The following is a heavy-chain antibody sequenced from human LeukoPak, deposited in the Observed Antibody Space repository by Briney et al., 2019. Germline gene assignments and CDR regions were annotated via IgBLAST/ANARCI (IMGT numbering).Heavy chain of an antibody. CDR1: GFTFSDYF. V-gene: IGHV3-11*04. Sequence: PGGSLRLSCAASGFTFSDYFMTWIRQAPGKGLEWISYITTTGNTAFYADSVKGRFTVSRDNAKNSLYLQINSLRAEDTAVYYCAKEYDFWSGYSAPLDYWGQGTLVTVSS. CDR3: AKEYDFWSGYSAPLDY. J-gene: IGHJ4*02. D-gene: IGHD3-3*01. CDR2: ITTTGNTA.